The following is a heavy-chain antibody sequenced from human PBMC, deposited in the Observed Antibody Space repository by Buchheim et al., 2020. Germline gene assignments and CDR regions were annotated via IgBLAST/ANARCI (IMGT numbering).Heavy chain of an antibody. CDR1: GFSFNNYG. CDR2: IFQGGAAT. D-gene: IGHD5-12*01. Sequence: EVQLLESGGGLVQPGDSLRLSCVASGFSFNNYGMTWVRQAPGKGLEWVSTIFQGGAATHYADSVKGRVRISSDNSKNILYLKMNSLRAEDTGLYYCAKDQTGYEGAWGQGTL. CDR3: AKDQTGYEGA. J-gene: IGHJ4*02. V-gene: IGHV3-23*01.